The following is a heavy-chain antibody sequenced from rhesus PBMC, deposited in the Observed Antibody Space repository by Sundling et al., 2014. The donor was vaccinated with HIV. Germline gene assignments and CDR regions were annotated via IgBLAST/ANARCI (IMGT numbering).Heavy chain of an antibody. V-gene: IGHV3-54*02. D-gene: IGHD6-13*01. CDR3: ASPPTPFGSWSWSEYFEF. Sequence: EVQLVESGGGLVQPGGSLRLSCAASGFTFSSYDMHWVRQAPGKGLEWVAVISYDGSKKYYADSVKDRFTISRDNSKNMLYLQMNNLKLEDTAVYYCASPPTPFGSWSWSEYFEFWGQGALVTVSS. CDR1: GFTFSSYD. J-gene: IGHJ1*01. CDR2: ISYDGSKK.